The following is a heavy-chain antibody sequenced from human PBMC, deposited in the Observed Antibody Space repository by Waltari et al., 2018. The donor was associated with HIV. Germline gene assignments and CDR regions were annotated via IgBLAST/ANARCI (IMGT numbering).Heavy chain of an antibody. Sequence: QVHVEQSGAEVKKPGSPVKVSCKASRLTFTSYGLSWVRQAPGQGLEWMGGIKPPYGRPNYARQFQGKVIITADDFTNTVYMELTSLASEDTAVYFCARESSGDFDYWGPGTLVTVSS. V-gene: IGHV1-69*13. CDR2: IKPPYGRP. CDR3: ARESSGDFDY. J-gene: IGHJ4*02. CDR1: RLTFTSYG. D-gene: IGHD3-10*01.